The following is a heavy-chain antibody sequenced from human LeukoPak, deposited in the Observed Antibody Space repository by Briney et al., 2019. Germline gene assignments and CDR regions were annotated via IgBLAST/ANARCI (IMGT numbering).Heavy chain of an antibody. D-gene: IGHD3-22*01. V-gene: IGHV4-59*08. CDR3: ARHGYDSSGYHLRSDWFDP. CDR1: GGSISSYY. Sequence: SETPSLTCTVSGGSISSYYWSWIRQPPGKGLEWIGYIYYSGSTNYNPSLKSRVTISVDTSKNQFSLKLSSVTAADTAVYYCARHGYDSSGYHLRSDWFDPWGQGTLVTVSS. J-gene: IGHJ5*02. CDR2: IYYSGST.